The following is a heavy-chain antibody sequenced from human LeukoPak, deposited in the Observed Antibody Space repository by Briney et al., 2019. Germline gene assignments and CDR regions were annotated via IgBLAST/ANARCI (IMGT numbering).Heavy chain of an antibody. Sequence: ASVKVSCKASGYTFTGYYMHWVRQAPGQGLEWMGWINPNSGGTNYAQRFQGRVTMTRDTSISTAYMELSRLRSDDTAVYYCARVVYNWNYGGHYYYYYMDVWGKGTTVTVSS. CDR3: ARVVYNWNYGGHYYYYYMDV. CDR2: INPNSGGT. D-gene: IGHD1-7*01. J-gene: IGHJ6*03. V-gene: IGHV1-2*02. CDR1: GYTFTGYY.